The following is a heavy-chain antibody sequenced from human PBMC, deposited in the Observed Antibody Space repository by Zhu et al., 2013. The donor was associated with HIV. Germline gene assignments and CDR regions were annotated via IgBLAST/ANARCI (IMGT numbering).Heavy chain of an antibody. D-gene: IGHD2-8*01. CDR3: ARGGLMVYAAYWVFHY. J-gene: IGHJ4*02. CDR1: GYTITNYG. Sequence: QDHLVQSGAEVKKPGASVKVSCKASGYTITNYGISWVRQAPGQGLEWVGWISTYYGNTNYAQRLQGRLTMTTDTSTNTAYMDLRSLRSDDTAVYYCARGGLMVYAAYWVFHYWGQGTLVTVSS. V-gene: IGHV1-18*01. CDR2: ISTYYGNT.